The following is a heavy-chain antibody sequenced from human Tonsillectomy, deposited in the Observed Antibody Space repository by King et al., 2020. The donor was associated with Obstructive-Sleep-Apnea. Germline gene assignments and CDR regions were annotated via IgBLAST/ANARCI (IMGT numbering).Heavy chain of an antibody. CDR2: IRYDGSNK. Sequence: VQLVESGGGVVQPGRSLRLSCAASGFTFSSYGMHWVRQAPGKGLEWVAFIRYDGSNKYYADSVKGRFTISRDNSKNTLYLQMNSLRAEDTAVYYCAKGTIEAAGTGWFAPWGQGNL. CDR1: GFTFSSYG. V-gene: IGHV3-30*02. CDR3: AKGTIEAAGTGWFAP. J-gene: IGHJ5*02. D-gene: IGHD6-13*01.